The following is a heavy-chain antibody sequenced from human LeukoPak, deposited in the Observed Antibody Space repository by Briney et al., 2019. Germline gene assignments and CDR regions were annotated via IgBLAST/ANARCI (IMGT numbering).Heavy chain of an antibody. CDR2: IYYSGST. Sequence: SETLPLTCTVSGGSISSSSYYWGWIRQPPGKGLEWIGSIYYSGSTYYNPSLKSRVTISVDTSNNQFSLKLSSVTAADTAVYYCARWIVSGFDYWGQGTLVTVSS. J-gene: IGHJ4*02. CDR1: GGSISSSSYY. CDR3: ARWIVSGFDY. V-gene: IGHV4-39*01. D-gene: IGHD3-16*02.